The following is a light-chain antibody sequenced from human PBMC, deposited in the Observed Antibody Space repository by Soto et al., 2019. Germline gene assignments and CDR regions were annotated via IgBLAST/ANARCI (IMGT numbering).Light chain of an antibody. V-gene: IGKV3-20*01. CDR2: GAS. CDR1: QSVSSSY. CDR3: QQYGSSPPHT. J-gene: IGKJ2*01. Sequence: EIVLTQSPGTLSLSPGERATLSCRASQSVSSSYLAWYQQKPGQAPRLLIYGASSRATGIPDRFSGSGSGTDFTLIISRLEPEDFAVHYCQQYGSSPPHTFGQGTKLEIK.